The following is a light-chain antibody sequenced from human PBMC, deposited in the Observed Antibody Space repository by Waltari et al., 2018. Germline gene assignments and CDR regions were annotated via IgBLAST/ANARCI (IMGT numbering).Light chain of an antibody. J-gene: IGLJ3*02. CDR3: ASYAGSSDFVM. CDR2: DVT. Sequence: QSALTQPPSASGSPGQSVTISCTGTSSDVGTYNYVSWYHQRPGEVPRLIIYDVTKRPSGVPDRFSGSKSGNTASLTVSGLQAEDEGDYYCASYAGSSDFVMFGGGTKVTVL. CDR1: SSDVGTYNY. V-gene: IGLV2-8*01.